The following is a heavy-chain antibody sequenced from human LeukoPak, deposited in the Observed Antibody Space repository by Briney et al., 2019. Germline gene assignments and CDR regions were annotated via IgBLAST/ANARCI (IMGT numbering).Heavy chain of an antibody. J-gene: IGHJ3*02. Sequence: GGSLRLSCAASGFTFSTYTINWVRQAPGKGLEWVSSISSSSSYIYYADSVKGRFTISRDNAKNTLYLQMNSLRAEDTAVYYCARRSAAKDAFDIWGQGTMVTVSS. CDR1: GFTFSTYT. D-gene: IGHD6-25*01. CDR2: ISSSSSYI. CDR3: ARRSAAKDAFDI. V-gene: IGHV3-21*01.